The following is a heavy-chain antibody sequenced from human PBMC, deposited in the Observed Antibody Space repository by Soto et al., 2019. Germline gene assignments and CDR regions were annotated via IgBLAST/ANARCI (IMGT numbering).Heavy chain of an antibody. Sequence: GASVKVSCKASGGTFSSYAISWVRQAPGQGLEWMGGIIPIFGTANYAQKFQGRVTITADKSTSTAYMELSSLRSEDTAVYYCARGVIAAARLAYYYYGMDVWGQGTTVTVSS. J-gene: IGHJ6*02. CDR1: GGTFSSYA. V-gene: IGHV1-69*06. D-gene: IGHD6-13*01. CDR3: ARGVIAAARLAYYYYGMDV. CDR2: IIPIFGTA.